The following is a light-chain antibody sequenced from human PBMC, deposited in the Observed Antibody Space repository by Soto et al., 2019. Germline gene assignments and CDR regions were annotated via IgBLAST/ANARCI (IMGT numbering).Light chain of an antibody. CDR2: AAS. Sequence: DIQLTQSPSSLSASVGDRVTIACRASQNIDNYLNWYQQKPGQAPRLLIYAASTLQSGVPSRLSGSGSGTDFTLNISSLLPEDFATYYCQQSYSPLMYTFGQGTKLEIE. J-gene: IGKJ2*01. CDR1: QNIDNY. CDR3: QQSYSPLMYT. V-gene: IGKV1-39*01.